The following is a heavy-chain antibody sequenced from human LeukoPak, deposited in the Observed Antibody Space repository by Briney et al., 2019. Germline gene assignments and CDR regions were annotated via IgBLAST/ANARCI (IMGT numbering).Heavy chain of an antibody. Sequence: ASVKVPCKASGYTFTGYYMHWVRQAPGQGLEWMGWINPNSGGTNYAQKFQGRVTMTRDTSISTAYMELSRLRSDDTAVYYCASVFWYSSSWSFDYWGQGTLVTVSS. CDR1: GYTFTGYY. D-gene: IGHD6-13*01. V-gene: IGHV1-2*02. J-gene: IGHJ4*02. CDR2: INPNSGGT. CDR3: ASVFWYSSSWSFDY.